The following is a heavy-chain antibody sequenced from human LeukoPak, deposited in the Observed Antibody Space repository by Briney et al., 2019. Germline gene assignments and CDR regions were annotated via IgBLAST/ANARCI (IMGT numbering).Heavy chain of an antibody. CDR2: INQDGSEK. CDR3: ARAFNSGFDY. D-gene: IGHD6-19*01. CDR1: GFTFSNYW. V-gene: IGHV3-7*04. J-gene: IGHJ4*02. Sequence: GGSLRLSCAASGFTFSNYWMRWVRQAPGKGLEWVASINQDGSEKYYVDFVKGRFTISRDNAKNSLYLQMNSLRAEDTAVYCCARAFNSGFDYWGQGALVTVSS.